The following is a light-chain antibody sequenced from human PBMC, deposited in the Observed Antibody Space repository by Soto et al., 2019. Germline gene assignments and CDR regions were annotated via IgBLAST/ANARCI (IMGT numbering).Light chain of an antibody. J-gene: IGKJ5*01. CDR2: GAS. Sequence: EIVMTQSPATLSVSPGERATLSCRASQSVSSNLAWYQQKPGQAPRLLIYGASTRATGIPARFSGSGSGTELTLTIRSLQSEDFAVYYCQKYNNWPSITFGQGTRLEIK. V-gene: IGKV3-15*01. CDR1: QSVSSN. CDR3: QKYNNWPSIT.